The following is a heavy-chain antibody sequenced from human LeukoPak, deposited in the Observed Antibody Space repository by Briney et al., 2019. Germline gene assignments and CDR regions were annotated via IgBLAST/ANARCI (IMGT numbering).Heavy chain of an antibody. CDR1: GFTFSSYW. Sequence: HPGGSLRLSCEASGFTFSSYWMTWVRQAPGKGLEWVANIRQDGSEKFYVDSVKGRFTISRDNVKNSLYLQMNSLRGEDTAVYYCARPWGSYRPYHFDYWGQGTLVTVSS. CDR2: IRQDGSEK. J-gene: IGHJ4*02. D-gene: IGHD3-16*02. CDR3: ARPWGSYRPYHFDY. V-gene: IGHV3-7*01.